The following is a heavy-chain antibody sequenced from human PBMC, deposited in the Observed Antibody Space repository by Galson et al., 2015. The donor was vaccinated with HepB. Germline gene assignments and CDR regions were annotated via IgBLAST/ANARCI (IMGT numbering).Heavy chain of an antibody. CDR1: GFTFSSYG. J-gene: IGHJ6*02. CDR3: AKYHRGYGYYYGMDV. D-gene: IGHD5-12*01. CDR2: ISYDGSNK. Sequence: LRLSCAASGFTFSSYGMHWVRQAPGKGLEWVAVISYDGSNKYYADSVKGRFTISRDNSKNTLYLQMNSLRAEDTAVYYCAKYHRGYGYYYGMDVWGQGTTVTVSS. V-gene: IGHV3-30*18.